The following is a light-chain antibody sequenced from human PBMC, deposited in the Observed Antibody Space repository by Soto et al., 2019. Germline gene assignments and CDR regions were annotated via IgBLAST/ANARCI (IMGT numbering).Light chain of an antibody. J-gene: IGLJ2*01. V-gene: IGLV2-14*01. CDR3: SSYTSSSTV. CDR1: SRDDGGYNY. CDR2: DVS. Sequence: QSVLTQPASVSGSPGQSITISCTGTSRDDGGYNYVSWYQQHPGKAPKLMIYDVSNRPSGVSNRFSGSKSGNTASLTISGLQAEDEADYYCSSYTSSSTVFGGGTKLTVL.